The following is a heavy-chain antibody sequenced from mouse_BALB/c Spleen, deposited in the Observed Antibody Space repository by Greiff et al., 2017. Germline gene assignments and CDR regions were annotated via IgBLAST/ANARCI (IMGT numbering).Heavy chain of an antibody. CDR3: ARGELYDGSSWLAY. CDR1: GYSFTSYYA. CDR2: ISYSGST. D-gene: IGHD1-1*01. J-gene: IGHJ3*01. Sequence: EVHLVESGPGLVKPSQSLSLSCTVTGYSFTSYYAWYWIRQLPGNILEWMGYISYSGSTSYTPSLKSRISITRDTSKNQFFLQWKSVTTEDTATYDRARGELYDGSSWLAYWGQGTLVTVSA. V-gene: IGHV3-2*02.